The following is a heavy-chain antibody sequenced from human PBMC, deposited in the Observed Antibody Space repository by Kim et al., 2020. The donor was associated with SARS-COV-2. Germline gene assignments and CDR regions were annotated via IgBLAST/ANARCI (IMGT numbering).Heavy chain of an antibody. CDR2: INAGNGNT. V-gene: IGHV1-3*01. D-gene: IGHD2-21*02. J-gene: IGHJ4*02. CDR3: ARGGIVVVTAKGGYFDY. Sequence: ASVKVSCKASGYTFTSYAMHWVRQAPGQRLEWMVWINAGNGNTKYSQKFQGRVTITRDTSASTAYMELSSLRSEDTAVYYCARGGIVVVTAKGGYFDYWGQGTLVTVSS. CDR1: GYTFTSYA.